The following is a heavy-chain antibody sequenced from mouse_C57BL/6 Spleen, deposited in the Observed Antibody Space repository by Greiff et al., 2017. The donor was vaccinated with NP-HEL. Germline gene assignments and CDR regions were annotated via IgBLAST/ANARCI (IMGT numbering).Heavy chain of an antibody. V-gene: IGHV1-82*01. CDR1: GYAFSSSW. D-gene: IGHD2-5*01. CDR2: IYPGDGDT. J-gene: IGHJ1*03. Sequence: QVQLKESGPELVKPGASVKISCKASGYAFSSSWMNWVKQRPGKGLEWIGRIYPGDGDTNYNGKFKGKATLTADKSSSTAYMQRSSLTSEDSAVYFCARSLYSNYEDWYFDVWGTGTTVTVSS. CDR3: ARSLYSNYEDWYFDV.